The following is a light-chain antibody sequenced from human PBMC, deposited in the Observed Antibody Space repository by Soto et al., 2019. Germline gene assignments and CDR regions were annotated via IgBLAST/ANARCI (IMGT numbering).Light chain of an antibody. CDR1: SSNIGAGYD. CDR3: QSYDSSLSGSV. V-gene: IGLV1-40*01. J-gene: IGLJ2*01. Sequence: QSVLTQPPSVSGAPGQRVTISCTGSSSNIGAGYDVHWYQQLPGTAPKLLIYGNSHRPSGVPARFSGSKSGTADSLAITGLQAEDEADYYCQSYDSSLSGSVFGGGTKLTVL. CDR2: GNS.